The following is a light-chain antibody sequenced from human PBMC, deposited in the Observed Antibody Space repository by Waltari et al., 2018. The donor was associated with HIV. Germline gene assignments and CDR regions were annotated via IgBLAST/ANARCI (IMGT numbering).Light chain of an antibody. CDR2: SAS. Sequence: DIQMTQSPSSVSASVEDRVTTTCRASQATTTTLACYQQKPGKGPRLLVYSASSVQSGVPSRCSGSGAGTDFILTINSLQPEDFATYYCQQTNSFPPTFGGGTKVEIK. J-gene: IGKJ4*01. CDR3: QQTNSFPPT. CDR1: QATTTT. V-gene: IGKV1-12*01.